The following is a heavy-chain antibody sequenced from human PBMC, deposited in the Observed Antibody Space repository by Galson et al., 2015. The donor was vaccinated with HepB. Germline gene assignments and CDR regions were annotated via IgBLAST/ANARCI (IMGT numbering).Heavy chain of an antibody. CDR3: ARDLYSYGDAGEYFQH. CDR1: GFTFSSYA. D-gene: IGHD5-18*01. Sequence: SLRLSCAASGFTFSSYAMHWVRQAPGKGLEWVAVISYDGSNKYYADSVKGRFTISRDNSKNTLYLQMNSLRAEDTAVYYCARDLYSYGDAGEYFQHWGQGTLVTVSS. CDR2: ISYDGSNK. J-gene: IGHJ1*01. V-gene: IGHV3-30-3*01.